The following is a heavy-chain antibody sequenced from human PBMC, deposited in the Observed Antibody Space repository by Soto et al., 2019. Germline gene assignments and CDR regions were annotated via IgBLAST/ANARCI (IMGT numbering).Heavy chain of an antibody. CDR3: ATGVGVGGGWKCD. Sequence: EVQLVQSGAEVKKPGATVKISCKVSGYTFTDYYMHWVQQAPGKGLEWMGLVDPEDGETIYAEKFQGRVTITADTFTDTAYRELGSLSSEGTAGYYFATGVGVGGGWKCDWGQGTLVTVSS. CDR2: VDPEDGET. CDR1: GYTFTDYY. D-gene: IGHD2-15*01. V-gene: IGHV1-69-2*01. J-gene: IGHJ4*02.